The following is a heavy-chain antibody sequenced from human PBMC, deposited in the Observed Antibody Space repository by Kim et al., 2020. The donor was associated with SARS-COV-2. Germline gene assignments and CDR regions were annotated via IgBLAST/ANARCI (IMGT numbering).Heavy chain of an antibody. V-gene: IGHV4-34*01. CDR1: GGSFSGYY. CDR2: INHSGST. D-gene: IGHD3-16*01. Sequence: SQTLSLTCAVYGGSFSGYYWSWIRQPPGKGLEWIGEINHSGSTNYNPSLKSRVTISVDTSKNQFSLKLSSVTAADTAVYYCARGQIGGDYYYYGMDVWGQGTTVTVSS. J-gene: IGHJ6*02. CDR3: ARGQIGGDYYYYGMDV.